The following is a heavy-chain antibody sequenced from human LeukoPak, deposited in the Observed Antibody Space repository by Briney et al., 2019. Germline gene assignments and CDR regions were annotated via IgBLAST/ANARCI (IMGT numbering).Heavy chain of an antibody. D-gene: IGHD5-24*01. CDR3: AKDSGWIQFID. CDR2: VTPSGGPT. CDR1: GFTFSTHG. Sequence: GGTLRLSCAGSGFTFSTHGMNWVRQAPGKGLEWVSGVTPSGGPTYYADSVKGRFIISRDNSKNTMYLQMNSLRAEDTGVYYCAKDSGWIQFIDWGQGTPVTVSS. J-gene: IGHJ4*02. V-gene: IGHV3-23*01.